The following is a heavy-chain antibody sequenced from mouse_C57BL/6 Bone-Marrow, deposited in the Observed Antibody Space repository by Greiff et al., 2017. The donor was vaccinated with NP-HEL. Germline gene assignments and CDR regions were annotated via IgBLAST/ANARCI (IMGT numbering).Heavy chain of an antibody. Sequence: VQLQQSGPELVKPGASVKISCKASGYTFTDYYMDWVKQSPGQSLEWIGDINPNNGGTIYNQKFKGKATLTVDKSSSTAYMELSSLTSEDTAVYYCARLRWDSYDYGGRGNALTVSS. D-gene: IGHD4-1*01. CDR2: INPNNGGT. J-gene: IGHJ2*01. V-gene: IGHV1-18*01. CDR3: ARLRWDSYDY. CDR1: GYTFTDYY.